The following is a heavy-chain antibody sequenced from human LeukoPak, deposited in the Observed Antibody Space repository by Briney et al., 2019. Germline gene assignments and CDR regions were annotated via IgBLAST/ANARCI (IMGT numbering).Heavy chain of an antibody. CDR1: GVSISSAAYY. Sequence: SETLSLTCTVSGVSISSAAYYWSWIRQPAGTGLEWIGRIYTSGNTNYNPSLKSRVTLSVDTSKNQFSLKLTSVTAADTAVYYCARAGSYRYADYWGQGTVVTVSS. CDR3: ARAGSYRYADY. CDR2: IYTSGNT. V-gene: IGHV4-61*02. D-gene: IGHD3-16*02. J-gene: IGHJ4*02.